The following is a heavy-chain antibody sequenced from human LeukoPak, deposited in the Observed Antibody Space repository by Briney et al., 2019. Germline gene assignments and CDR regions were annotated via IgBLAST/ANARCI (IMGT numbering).Heavy chain of an antibody. J-gene: IGHJ4*02. CDR1: GSTFSDYH. CDR3: ARDSRVVVPAAVDY. V-gene: IGHV1-2*02. D-gene: IGHD2-2*01. Sequence: GASVKVSCKASGSTFSDYHINWVRQASGQGPEWMGWINPKSGDAKYGQAFQGRVTMTRDTSISTAYMELSRLRSDDTAVYYCARDSRVVVPAAVDYWGQGTLVTVSS. CDR2: INPKSGDA.